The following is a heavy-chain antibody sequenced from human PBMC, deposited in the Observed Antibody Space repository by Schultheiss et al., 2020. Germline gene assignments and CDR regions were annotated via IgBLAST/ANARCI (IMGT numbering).Heavy chain of an antibody. CDR3: AHTMVATWGNWFDP. V-gene: IGHV2-5*08. Sequence: SWIRQPPGKALEWLALIYWDDDKRYSPSLKSRLTITKDTSKNQVVLTMTNMDPVDTATYYCAHTMVATWGNWFDPWGQGTLVTVSS. CDR2: IYWDDDK. J-gene: IGHJ5*02. D-gene: IGHD7-27*01.